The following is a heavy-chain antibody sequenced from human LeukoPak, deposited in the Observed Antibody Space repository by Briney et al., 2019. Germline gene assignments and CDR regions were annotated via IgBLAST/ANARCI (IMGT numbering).Heavy chain of an antibody. Sequence: SETLSLTCTVSGDSITSYYWSWIRQPPGKGLEWIGYIYDSGSSNYNPSLKSRVTISVDTSKNQFSLKVSSVTAADTAVYYCARTIVGATKRIREVGFDYWGQGTLVTASS. D-gene: IGHD1-26*01. CDR3: ARTIVGATKRIREVGFDY. CDR2: IYDSGSS. J-gene: IGHJ4*02. V-gene: IGHV4-59*01. CDR1: GDSITSYY.